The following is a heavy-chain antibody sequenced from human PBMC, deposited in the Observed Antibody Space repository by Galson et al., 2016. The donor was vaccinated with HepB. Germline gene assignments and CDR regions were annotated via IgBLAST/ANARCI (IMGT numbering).Heavy chain of an antibody. CDR3: ARGDPDLWFGTLDY. D-gene: IGHD3-10*01. J-gene: IGHJ4*02. CDR2: INAGNGNT. Sequence: SVKVSCKASGYAFTSYAMHWVRQAPGQRLEWMGWINAGNGNTNYSQKFQGRVTITRDTSASPAYMELSSLRSEDTAVYYCARGDPDLWFGTLDYWGQGTLVTVSS. CDR1: GYAFTSYA. V-gene: IGHV1-3*01.